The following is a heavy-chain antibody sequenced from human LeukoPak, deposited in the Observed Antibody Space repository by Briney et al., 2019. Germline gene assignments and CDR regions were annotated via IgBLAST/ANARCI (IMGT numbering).Heavy chain of an antibody. Sequence: GGSLRLSCAASGFTFNFYAMSWVRQAPGKGLEWVSSISGSGGSTYYADSVKGRFTISRDNSKNTPYLQMNSLRAEDTAVYYCAKGSGAVAATLFDYWGQGTLVTVSS. CDR3: AKGSGAVAATLFDY. J-gene: IGHJ4*02. V-gene: IGHV3-23*01. CDR1: GFTFNFYA. D-gene: IGHD6-19*01. CDR2: ISGSGGST.